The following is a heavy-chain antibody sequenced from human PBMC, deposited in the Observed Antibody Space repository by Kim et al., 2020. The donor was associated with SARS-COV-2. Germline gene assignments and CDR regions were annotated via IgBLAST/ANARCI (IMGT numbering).Heavy chain of an antibody. Sequence: SSTISYADSVKGRFTISRDNAKNSLYLQMNSLRAEDTAVYYCARRLEIDYWGQGTLVTVSS. CDR2: SSTI. CDR3: ARRLEIDY. D-gene: IGHD1-1*01. J-gene: IGHJ4*02. V-gene: IGHV3-48*04.